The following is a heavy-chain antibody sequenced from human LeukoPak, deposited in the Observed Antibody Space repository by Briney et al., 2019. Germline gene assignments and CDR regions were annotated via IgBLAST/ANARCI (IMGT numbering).Heavy chain of an antibody. D-gene: IGHD2-15*01. CDR2: ISGSGGST. CDR3: AKDQSQVVVAATPGY. Sequence: GGSLRLSCAASGFTFSSYAMSWVRQAPGKGLEWVSAISGSGGSTYYADSVKGRFTISRDNSKNTLYLRMNSLRAEDTAVYYCAKDQSQVVVAATPGYWGQGTLVTVSS. CDR1: GFTFSSYA. V-gene: IGHV3-23*01. J-gene: IGHJ4*02.